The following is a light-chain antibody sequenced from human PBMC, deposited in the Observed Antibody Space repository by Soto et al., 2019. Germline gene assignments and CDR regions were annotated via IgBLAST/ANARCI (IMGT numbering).Light chain of an antibody. Sequence: AIRMTQSPSSFSASTGARVTITCRASQGISSYLAWYQQKPGKAPKLLIYAASTLQSGLPSRFSGSGSGTDFTLTSSWLQSEDYATYNGQQYYSYPPMYTFGQGTKLELK. CDR1: QGISSY. CDR3: QQYYSYPPMYT. J-gene: IGKJ2*01. V-gene: IGKV1-8*01. CDR2: AAS.